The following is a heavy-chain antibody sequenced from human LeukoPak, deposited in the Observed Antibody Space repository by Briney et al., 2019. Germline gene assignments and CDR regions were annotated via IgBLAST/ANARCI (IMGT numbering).Heavy chain of an antibody. CDR2: IYYSGST. CDR3: ARVWMATSIPIFDY. D-gene: IGHD5-24*01. V-gene: IGHV4-59*13. CDR1: GGSISSYY. J-gene: IGHJ4*02. Sequence: PSETLSLTCTVSGGSISSYYWSWIRQPPGKGLEWIGYIYYSGSTNYNPSLKSRVTISVDTSKNQFSLKLSSVTAADTAVYYCARVWMATSIPIFDYWGQGTLVTVPS.